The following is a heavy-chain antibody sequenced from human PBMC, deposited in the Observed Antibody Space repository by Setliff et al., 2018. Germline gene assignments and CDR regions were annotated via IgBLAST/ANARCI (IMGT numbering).Heavy chain of an antibody. D-gene: IGHD1-1*01. V-gene: IGHV4-59*04. J-gene: IGHJ4*02. Sequence: SETLSLTCTVSGASINSHYWSWIRQPPGKGLEWIGNIYYSGTTYSNPSLKSRVTMSVDTSKNQFSLRLNSVTASDTAVYYCATTGTYRYFDYWGQGTLVTVSS. CDR3: ATTGTYRYFDY. CDR1: GASINSHY. CDR2: IYYSGTT.